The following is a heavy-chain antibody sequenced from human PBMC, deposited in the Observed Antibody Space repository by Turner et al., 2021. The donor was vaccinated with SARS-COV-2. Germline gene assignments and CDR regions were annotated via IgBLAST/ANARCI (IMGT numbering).Heavy chain of an antibody. CDR2: IKQDGSEK. CDR1: GFTFSSYW. V-gene: IGHV3-7*03. J-gene: IGHJ4*02. CDR3: ARLHTSSWYFDY. D-gene: IGHD6-13*01. Sequence: EVQLVVSGGGLFQPGGSLRLYYAASGFTFSSYWMGWVRQAPVKGLEWVANIKQDGSEKYYVDSVKGRFTISRDNAKNSLYLQMNSLRAEDTAVYYCARLHTSSWYFDYWGQGTLVTVSS.